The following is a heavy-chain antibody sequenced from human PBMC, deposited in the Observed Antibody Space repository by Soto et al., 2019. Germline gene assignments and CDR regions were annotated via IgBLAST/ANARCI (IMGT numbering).Heavy chain of an antibody. J-gene: IGHJ6*02. CDR2: ISSDSRYI. D-gene: IGHD2-15*01. CDR3: ARIKLVDFFFINVDVYDMDV. Sequence: EVQLVESGGGLVQPGGSLRLSCAASGFTLSNYAVNWVRQAPGKGLEWVSYISSDSRYIYHGDSVKGRFTISRDNARNYVDMQMNSLRDEDTAVYYCARIKLVDFFFINVDVYDMDVWGQGTPVTVSS. V-gene: IGHV3-48*02. CDR1: GFTLSNYA.